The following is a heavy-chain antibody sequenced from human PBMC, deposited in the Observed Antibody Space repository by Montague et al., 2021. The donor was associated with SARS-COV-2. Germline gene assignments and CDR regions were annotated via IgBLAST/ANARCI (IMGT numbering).Heavy chain of an antibody. CDR3: ARQGKTRIAMIVVVIGYFDY. CDR1: GGSISSSSYY. V-gene: IGHV4-39*01. CDR2: VYSSGST. J-gene: IGHJ4*02. D-gene: IGHD3-22*01. Sequence: SETLSLTCTVSGGSISSSSYYWGWIRQPPGKGLEWIGRVYSSGSTYYNPSLKSRVTISLDTSKNQFSLKLSSVTAADTALYYCARQGKTRIAMIVVVIGYFDYWGQGTLVTVSS.